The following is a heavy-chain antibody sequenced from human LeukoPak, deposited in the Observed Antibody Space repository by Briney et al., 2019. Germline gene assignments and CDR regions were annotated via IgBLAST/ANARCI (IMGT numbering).Heavy chain of an antibody. CDR3: ARTGRWNYNSY. D-gene: IGHD1-7*01. J-gene: IGHJ4*02. CDR2: INHSGST. Sequence: SETLSLTCAVSGGSISSGGYSWSWIRQPPGKGLEWIGEINHSGSTNYNPSLKSRVTISVDTSKNQFSLKLSSVTAADTAVYYCARTGRWNYNSYWGQGTLVTVSS. CDR1: GGSISSGGYS. V-gene: IGHV4-34*01.